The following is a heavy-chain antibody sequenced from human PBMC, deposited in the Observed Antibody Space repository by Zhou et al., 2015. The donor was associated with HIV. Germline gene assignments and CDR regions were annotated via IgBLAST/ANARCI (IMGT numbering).Heavy chain of an antibody. Sequence: VHLLQSGGGLVQPGRSLRLSCVVSGFEFDNFGMHWVRQIPGKGLEWVTLISSDGSIKYSADSVKDRFTISRHNSKDTLYLQMNSLRAEDTAVYYCAKGRDYYDSSGMSQGFDLWGRGTLVTVSS. J-gene: IGHJ2*01. CDR3: AKGRDYYDSSGMSQGFDL. D-gene: IGHD3-22*01. CDR2: ISSDGSIK. CDR1: GFEFDNFG. V-gene: IGHV3-30*12.